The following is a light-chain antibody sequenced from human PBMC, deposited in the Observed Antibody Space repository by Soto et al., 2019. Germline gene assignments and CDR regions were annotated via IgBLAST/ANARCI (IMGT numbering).Light chain of an antibody. Sequence: DLPMTQSPSTLSASVGDRVTITCRASQSISSWLAWYQQKPGKAPKVLIYKASSLESGVPSRFSGSGSGTEFTLTISSLQPDDFATYYCQQYNSYSTWTFGQGTKVEIK. J-gene: IGKJ1*01. CDR3: QQYNSYSTWT. CDR1: QSISSW. V-gene: IGKV1-5*03. CDR2: KAS.